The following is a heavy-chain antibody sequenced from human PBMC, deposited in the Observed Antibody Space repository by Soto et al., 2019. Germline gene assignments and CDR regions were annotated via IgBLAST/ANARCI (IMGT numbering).Heavy chain of an antibody. J-gene: IGHJ4*02. CDR3: TRVSSGLFDY. CDR1: GFTFIDYA. CDR2: VDSGGTT. Sequence: GGSLRLSCAASGFTFIDYAMSWVRQAPGKGLEWVSVVDSGGTTYYADSVRGRFTISRDSSRNTLYLQMNSLRAEDTAVYYCTRVSSGLFDYWGQGTLVTVSS. V-gene: IGHV3-53*01.